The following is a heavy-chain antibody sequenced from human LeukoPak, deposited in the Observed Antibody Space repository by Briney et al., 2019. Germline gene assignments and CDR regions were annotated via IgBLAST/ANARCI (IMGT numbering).Heavy chain of an antibody. J-gene: IGHJ4*02. CDR3: ATHIVVVTAMVDY. Sequence: SETLSLTCTVSGGSISSSSYYWGWIRQPPGKGLEWIGSIYYSGSTYYNPSLKSRVTISVDTSKNQFSLKLTSVTAADTAVYYCATHIVVVTAMVDYWGQGTLVTVSS. CDR1: GGSISSSSYY. D-gene: IGHD2-21*02. CDR2: IYYSGST. V-gene: IGHV4-39*01.